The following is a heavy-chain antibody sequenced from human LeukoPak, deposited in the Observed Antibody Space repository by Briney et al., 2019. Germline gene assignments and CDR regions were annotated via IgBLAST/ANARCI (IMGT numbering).Heavy chain of an antibody. Sequence: GGSLRLSCAASGFTFSTYSMNWLRLAPGKGLEWFSSISPDSNYKYYVDSVKGRFTISRDNAKSSLYLQMNSLRAEDTAVYYRVRGGYRGFDYEYWGQGTLVTVSS. CDR1: GFTFSTYS. CDR3: VRGGYRGFDYEY. D-gene: IGHD5-12*01. CDR2: ISPDSNYK. J-gene: IGHJ4*02. V-gene: IGHV3-21*01.